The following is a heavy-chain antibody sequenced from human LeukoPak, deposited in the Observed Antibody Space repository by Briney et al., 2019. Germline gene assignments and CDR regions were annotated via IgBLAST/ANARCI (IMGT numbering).Heavy chain of an antibody. CDR2: IYYSGST. Sequence: SETLSLNCTVSGVSISSYHWSWLRQPPGQGLEWIGYIYYSGSTNYNPSLKSRVTISVDTAKNQFSLKLSSVTAADTAVYYCARGKNRGYSYGPFDYWGQGTLATVSS. V-gene: IGHV4-59*01. CDR1: GVSISSYH. J-gene: IGHJ4*02. CDR3: ARGKNRGYSYGPFDY. D-gene: IGHD5-18*01.